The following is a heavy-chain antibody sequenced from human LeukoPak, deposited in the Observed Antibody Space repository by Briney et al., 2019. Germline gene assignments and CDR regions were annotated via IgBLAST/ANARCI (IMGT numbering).Heavy chain of an antibody. CDR2: INWNGGST. CDR3: ARDTPYPIAVAGTFDY. V-gene: IGHV3-20*04. CDR1: GFTFDDYG. Sequence: GGSLSLSCAVSGFTFDDYGMSWVRQSPGKGLEWVSGINWNGGSTGYADSVKVQFTISRDNAKTSLYLQMNSLRAEDTALYYCARDTPYPIAVAGTFDYWGQGTLVTVPS. J-gene: IGHJ4*02. D-gene: IGHD6-19*01.